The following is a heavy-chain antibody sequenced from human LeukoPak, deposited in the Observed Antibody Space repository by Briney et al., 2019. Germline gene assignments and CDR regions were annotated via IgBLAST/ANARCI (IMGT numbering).Heavy chain of an antibody. Sequence: GGSLRLSCEASGFSLSTYFLSWIRQAPGKGLEWVSYITNSGHSTKYAGAVKGRFTISRDNAKQSVYLEMTDLRAEDTAVYYCAREASGYYHVFDSWGQGTLVTASS. V-gene: IGHV3-11*04. J-gene: IGHJ4*02. CDR2: ITNSGHST. CDR1: GFSLSTYF. D-gene: IGHD3-3*01. CDR3: AREASGYYHVFDS.